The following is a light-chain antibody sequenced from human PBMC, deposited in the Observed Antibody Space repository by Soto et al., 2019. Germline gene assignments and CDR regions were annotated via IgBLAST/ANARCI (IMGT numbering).Light chain of an antibody. CDR3: QQYDSFSVT. V-gene: IGKV1-9*01. CDR2: DVS. J-gene: IGKJ1*01. CDR1: QGISGN. Sequence: DIQLTQSPSFLSASVGDRVTITCRATQGISGNLAWYQQKPGKAPKLLIYDVSALKRGVPPRFSGSGSGTEFTLTISSLQPDDFATYYCQQYDSFSVTFGQGTKVDIK.